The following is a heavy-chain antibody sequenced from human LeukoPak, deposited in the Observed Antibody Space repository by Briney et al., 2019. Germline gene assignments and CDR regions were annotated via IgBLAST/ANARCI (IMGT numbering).Heavy chain of an antibody. CDR3: AKDVLSGTYYYFDQ. Sequence: GGSLRLSCAASGFTFSSYAMNWVRQAPGKGLEWVSGISGSGSSTYYADSVMGRFTISRDNSKNTLYLQMNSLRAEDTAVYYCAKDVLSGTYYYFDQWGQGTLVTVSS. J-gene: IGHJ4*02. CDR2: ISGSGSST. CDR1: GFTFSSYA. V-gene: IGHV3-23*01. D-gene: IGHD1-26*01.